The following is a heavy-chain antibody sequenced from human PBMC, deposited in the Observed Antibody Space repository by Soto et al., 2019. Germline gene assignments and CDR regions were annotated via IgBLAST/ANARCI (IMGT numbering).Heavy chain of an antibody. CDR2: INRSGST. J-gene: IGHJ5*02. V-gene: IGHV4-34*01. D-gene: IGHD1-26*01. CDR1: GGSFTGYS. CDR3: ARRTVGPSPRFGFDA. Sequence: QVQLQQWGAGLLKPSETLSLTCAVSGGSFTGYSWSWIRQSPGKGLEWIGEINRSGSTNYKSSVKGRVTISVHTFKNQSSLLLSSVTAADTAVYYCARRTVGPSPRFGFDAWGQGTLVTVSS.